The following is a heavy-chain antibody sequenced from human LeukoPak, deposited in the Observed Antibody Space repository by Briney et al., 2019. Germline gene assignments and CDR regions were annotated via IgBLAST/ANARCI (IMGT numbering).Heavy chain of an antibody. J-gene: IGHJ4*02. V-gene: IGHV3-23*01. CDR3: AKVGPEVRGVIILFDY. D-gene: IGHD3-10*01. Sequence: GGSLRLSCAASGFTFSGYAMSWVRQAPGKGLEWVSAISGSGGSTYYADPVKGRFTISRDNSKNTLYLQMNSLRAEDTAEYYCAKVGPEVRGVIILFDYWGQGTLVTVSS. CDR2: ISGSGGST. CDR1: GFTFSGYA.